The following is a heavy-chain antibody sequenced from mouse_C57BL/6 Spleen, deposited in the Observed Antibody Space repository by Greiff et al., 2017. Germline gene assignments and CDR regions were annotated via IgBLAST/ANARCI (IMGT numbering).Heavy chain of an antibody. CDR2: IYPGDGDT. J-gene: IGHJ1*03. V-gene: IGHV1-82*01. Sequence: VQLKQSGPELVKPGASVKISCKASGYAFSSSWMNWVKQRPGKGLEWIGRIYPGDGDTNYNGKFKGKATLTADKSSSTAYMQLSSLASEDSAVYCCARKGDWYFDVWGTGTTVTVSS. CDR3: ARKGDWYFDV. CDR1: GYAFSSSW.